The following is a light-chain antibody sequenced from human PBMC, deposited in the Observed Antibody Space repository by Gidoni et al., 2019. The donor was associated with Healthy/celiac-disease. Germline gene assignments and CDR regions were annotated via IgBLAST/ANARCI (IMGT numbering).Light chain of an antibody. Sequence: EIVVTLSPGTLSLSPGERAPLSCQASQRVSSSYLAWYQQKPGQATRLLISGASSRATGIPDRFSGSGSGTDFTITSSRLEPEDFAVYYCQQYGSSPWVYTFXXXTKLEIK. J-gene: IGKJ2*01. V-gene: IGKV3-20*01. CDR3: QQYGSSPWVYT. CDR1: QRVSSSY. CDR2: GAS.